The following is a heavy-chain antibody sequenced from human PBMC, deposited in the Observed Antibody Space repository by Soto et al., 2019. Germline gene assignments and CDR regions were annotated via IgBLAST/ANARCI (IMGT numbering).Heavy chain of an antibody. V-gene: IGHV5-51*01. J-gene: IGHJ3*02. CDR3: ARRHCSGGSCFYHDAFDI. CDR2: IYPGDSDT. Sequence: EFLTICFTGAGYSFTSYWIGLVRQMRGKGLEWMGIIYPGDSDTRYSPSFQGQVTISADKSISTAYLQWSSLKAPDTAMYYCARRHCSGGSCFYHDAFDIWGQGTMVTVSS. CDR1: GYSFTSYW. D-gene: IGHD2-15*01.